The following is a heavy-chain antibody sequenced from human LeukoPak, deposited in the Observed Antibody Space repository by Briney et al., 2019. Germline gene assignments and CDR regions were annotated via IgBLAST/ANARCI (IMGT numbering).Heavy chain of an antibody. D-gene: IGHD3-22*01. J-gene: IGHJ4*02. CDR1: GFTFSSYA. V-gene: IGHV3-23*01. CDR2: ISGSGGST. CDR3: AKQTYYYDSSGETFDY. Sequence: GGSLRLSCAASGFTFSSYAMSWVRQAPGKGLEWVSAISGSGGSTYYADSLKGRFTISRDNSKNTLYLQMNSLRAEDTAVYYCAKQTYYYDSSGETFDYWGQGTLVTVSS.